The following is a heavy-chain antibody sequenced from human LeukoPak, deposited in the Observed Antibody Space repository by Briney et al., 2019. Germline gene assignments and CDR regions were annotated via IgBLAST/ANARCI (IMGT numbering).Heavy chain of an antibody. V-gene: IGHV3-11*01. Sequence: PGGSLRLSCAASGFTFSDYYMGWIRQAPGKGLEWLSYINGSGSIIFYADSVKGRFTISRDNAKNSLSLQMNSLRAEDTAVHYCGRDFGLSGTKRSFDLWGQGTMVTVSS. CDR2: INGSGSII. CDR1: GFTFSDYY. D-gene: IGHD1-26*01. J-gene: IGHJ3*01. CDR3: GRDFGLSGTKRSFDL.